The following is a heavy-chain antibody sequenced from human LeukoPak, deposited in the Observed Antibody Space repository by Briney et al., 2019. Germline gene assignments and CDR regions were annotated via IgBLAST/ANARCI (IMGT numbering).Heavy chain of an antibody. J-gene: IGHJ4*02. D-gene: IGHD6-13*01. CDR1: GFTFSDCD. CDR3: GRAFPPLRTAAAGDY. V-gene: IGHV3-21*01. CDR2: ISYRSSHM. Sequence: PGGSLRLSCTASGFTFSDCDMNWFRQAPGKGLEWVSSISYRSSHMYYADSVKGRFTISRDNAENSLYLQMNSLRAEDTAVYYCGRAFPPLRTAAAGDYWGQGTLVTVS.